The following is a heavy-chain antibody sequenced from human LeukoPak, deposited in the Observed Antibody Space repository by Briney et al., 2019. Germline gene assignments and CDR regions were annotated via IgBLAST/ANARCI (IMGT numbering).Heavy chain of an antibody. CDR2: IIPIFGTA. CDR3: ARDGVVINDY. CDR1: GGTFSSYA. Sequence: ASVKVSCKASGGTFSSYAISWVRQAPGQGLEWMGGIIPIFGTANYAQKFQGRVTMTTDTSTSTAYMELRSLRSDDTAVYYCARDGVVINDYWGQGTLVTVSS. V-gene: IGHV1-69*05. J-gene: IGHJ4*02. D-gene: IGHD3-3*01.